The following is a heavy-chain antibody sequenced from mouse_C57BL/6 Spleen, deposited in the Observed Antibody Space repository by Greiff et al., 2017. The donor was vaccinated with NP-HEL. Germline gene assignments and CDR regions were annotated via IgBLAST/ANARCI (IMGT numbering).Heavy chain of an antibody. CDR2: IYPGDGDT. Sequence: QVQLKQSGAELVKPGASVKISCKASGYAFSSYWMNWVKQRPGKGLEWIGQIYPGDGDTNYNGKFKGKATLTADKSSSTAYMQLSSLTSEDSAVYFCARSGYDSHEDYWGQGTTLTVSS. D-gene: IGHD2-4*01. J-gene: IGHJ2*01. CDR1: GYAFSSYW. V-gene: IGHV1-80*01. CDR3: ARSGYDSHEDY.